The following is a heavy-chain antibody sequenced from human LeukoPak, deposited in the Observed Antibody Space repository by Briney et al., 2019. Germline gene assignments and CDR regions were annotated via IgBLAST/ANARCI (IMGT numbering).Heavy chain of an antibody. CDR2: IYYSGST. J-gene: IGHJ6*02. V-gene: IGHV4-39*07. Sequence: SETLSLTCTVSGGSISSSSYYWGWIRQPPGKGLEWIGSIYYSGSTYYNPSLKSRVAISVDTSENQFSLKLSSVTAADTAMYYCARGCNWNNYYYGMDVWGQGTTVTVSS. CDR1: GGSISSSSYY. CDR3: ARGCNWNNYYYGMDV. D-gene: IGHD1-1*01.